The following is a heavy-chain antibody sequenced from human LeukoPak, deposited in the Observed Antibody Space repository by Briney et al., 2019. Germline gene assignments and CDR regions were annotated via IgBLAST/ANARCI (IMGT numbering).Heavy chain of an antibody. D-gene: IGHD4-17*01. CDR3: ARYSPDYGDYEGYFDY. Sequence: PSETLSLTCTVSGDSTSSYYWSWIRQPAGKGLEWIGRIYTSGSTNYNPSLKSRVTMSVDTSKNQFSLKLSSVTAADTAVYYCARYSPDYGDYEGYFDYWGQGTLVTVSS. CDR1: GDSTSSYY. CDR2: IYTSGST. J-gene: IGHJ4*02. V-gene: IGHV4-4*07.